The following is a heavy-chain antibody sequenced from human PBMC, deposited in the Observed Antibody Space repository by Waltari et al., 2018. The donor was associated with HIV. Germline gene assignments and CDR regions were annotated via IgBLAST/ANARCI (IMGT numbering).Heavy chain of an antibody. CDR2: IKQDGREK. CDR1: GFTFSSSW. Sequence: EVQLVESGGGLVQPGGSLRLSCAASGFTFSSSWMSWVRQAPGKGLEWVANIKQDGREKDYVDSVKGRITLSRANAKNSLYLQMSCLRAVDTAVYYCAGETLPRYFWYFDLWGRGTLVTVSS. CDR3: AGETLPRYFWYFDL. J-gene: IGHJ2*01. V-gene: IGHV3-7*01. D-gene: IGHD1-20*01.